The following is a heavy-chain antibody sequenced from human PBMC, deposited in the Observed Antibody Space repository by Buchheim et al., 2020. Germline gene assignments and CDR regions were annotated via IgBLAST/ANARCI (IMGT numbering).Heavy chain of an antibody. J-gene: IGHJ6*02. CDR1: GFTFSSYW. D-gene: IGHD6-19*01. V-gene: IGHV3-74*01. CDR3: ASQRGIALGAAYYYYAMDV. Sequence: EVQLVESGGGLVQPGGSLRLSCAASGFTFSSYWMHWVRQAPGKGLVWVSRINGDGSSTNYADPVKGRFTISRDNAKNTLYLQMNSLRAEDTAVYYCASQRGIALGAAYYYYAMDVWGQGTT. CDR2: INGDGSST.